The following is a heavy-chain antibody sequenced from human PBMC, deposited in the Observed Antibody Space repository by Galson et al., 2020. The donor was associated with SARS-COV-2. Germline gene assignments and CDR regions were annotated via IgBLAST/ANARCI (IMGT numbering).Heavy chain of an antibody. Sequence: SETLSLTCSVSGGSISRGSYYWGWIRQPPGKGLEWIGSIYHTGSTYYNPSLKSRVAISVDTSKNQFSLELNSVTAADTAMYYCARPTSPFYGSGSYSFEYWGQGILVTVSS. CDR3: ARPTSPFYGSGSYSFEY. J-gene: IGHJ4*02. V-gene: IGHV4-39*01. CDR2: IYHTGST. D-gene: IGHD3-10*01. CDR1: GGSISRGSYY.